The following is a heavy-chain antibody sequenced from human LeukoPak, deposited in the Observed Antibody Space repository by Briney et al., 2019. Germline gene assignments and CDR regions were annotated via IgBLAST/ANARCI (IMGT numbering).Heavy chain of an antibody. CDR3: ASLAAEEFDY. D-gene: IGHD2-15*01. CDR1: GFTFSSYA. CDR2: IWYDGSNK. J-gene: IGHJ4*02. V-gene: IGHV3-33*08. Sequence: GGSLRLSCAASGFTFSSYAMSWVRQAPGKGLEWVAVIWYDGSNKYYADSVKGRFTISRDNSKNTLYLQMNSLRAEDTAVYYCASLAAEEFDYWGQGTLVTVSS.